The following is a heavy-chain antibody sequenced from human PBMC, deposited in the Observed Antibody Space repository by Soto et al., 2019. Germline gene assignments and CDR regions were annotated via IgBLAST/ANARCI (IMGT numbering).Heavy chain of an antibody. CDR2: IHGGGNSA. J-gene: IGHJ4*02. D-gene: IGHD4-17*01. CDR3: AKKRGRVTTAWHVDY. CDR1: GFTFSGYA. Sequence: EVQLVESGGDWVQPGRSLRLSWAASGFTFSGYAMSWVRPAPGTGLEWVSVIHGGGNSAYYADSVKGRFTISRDKSKNTLYLQMSSLRGEDTAGYYCAKKRGRVTTAWHVDYWGQGTLVTVSS. V-gene: IGHV3-23*04.